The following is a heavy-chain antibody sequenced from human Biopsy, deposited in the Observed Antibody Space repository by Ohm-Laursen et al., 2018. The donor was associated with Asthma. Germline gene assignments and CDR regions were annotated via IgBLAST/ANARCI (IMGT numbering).Heavy chain of an antibody. CDR3: ASGPQWSGLDI. CDR1: GGSISSYY. D-gene: IGHD2-8*01. Sequence: SETLSLTCTVSGGSISSYYWSWIRQPPGKGLEWIGYIYYSGSTNYNPSLKSRVTISMDPSKSQLYLSLRSLTAADTAVYYCASGPQWSGLDIWGQGTTVTVSS. J-gene: IGHJ6*02. CDR2: IYYSGST. V-gene: IGHV4-59*12.